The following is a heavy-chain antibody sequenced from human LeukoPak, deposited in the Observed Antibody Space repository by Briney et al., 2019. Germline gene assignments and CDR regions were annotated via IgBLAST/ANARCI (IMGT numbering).Heavy chain of an antibody. D-gene: IGHD1-20*01. J-gene: IGHJ6*03. CDR2: INPSGGST. Sequence: ASVKVSCKASGYTFTSYYMHWVRQAPGQGLEWMGIINPSGGSTSYAQKFQGRVTMTRNTSISTAYMELSSLRSEDTAVYYCARDNWTPPAGAPYYYYYMDVWGKGTTVTISS. CDR3: ARDNWTPPAGAPYYYYYMDV. V-gene: IGHV1-46*01. CDR1: GYTFTSYY.